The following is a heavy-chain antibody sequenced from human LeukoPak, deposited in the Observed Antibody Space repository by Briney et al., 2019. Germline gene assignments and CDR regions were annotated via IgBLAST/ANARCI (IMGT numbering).Heavy chain of an antibody. Sequence: GGSLRLSCAASGFTFSSYSMNWVRQAPGKGLEWVSYISSSSSTIYYADSVKGRFTISRDNAKNSLYLQMNSLRDEDTAVYYCAKYDSSGYYYGRADYWGQGTLVTVSS. V-gene: IGHV3-48*02. CDR1: GFTFSSYS. CDR2: ISSSSSTI. CDR3: AKYDSSGYYYGRADY. J-gene: IGHJ4*02. D-gene: IGHD3-22*01.